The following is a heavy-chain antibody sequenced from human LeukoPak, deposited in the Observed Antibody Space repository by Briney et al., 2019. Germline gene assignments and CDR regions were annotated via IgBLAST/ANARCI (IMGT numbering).Heavy chain of an antibody. CDR1: AGSRTSHSYQ. J-gene: IGHJ4*02. CDR2: IYTTGST. CDR3: ARRPDSSGWYGSNDY. V-gene: IGHV4-61*02. Sequence: SETMSLTCTVSAGSRTSHSYQWSWIRQPAVRGLEWIGRIYTTGSTNYNPSLKSPVSISVDTSKHQFSLNLRSVTAADTAVYYCARRPDSSGWYGSNDYWGQGTLVTVSS. D-gene: IGHD6-19*01.